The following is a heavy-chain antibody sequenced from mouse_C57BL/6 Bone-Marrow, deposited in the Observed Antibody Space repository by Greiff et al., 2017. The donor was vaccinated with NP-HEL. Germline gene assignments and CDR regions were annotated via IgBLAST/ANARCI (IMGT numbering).Heavy chain of an antibody. V-gene: IGHV1-81*01. Sequence: VQLQQSGAELARPGASVKLSCKASGYTFTSYGISWVKQRTGQGLEWIGEIYPRSGNTYYNEKFKGKATLTADKSSSTAYMELRSLTSEDSAVYFCAKGITTEGGFAYWGQGTLVTVSA. D-gene: IGHD1-1*01. CDR3: AKGITTEGGFAY. CDR1: GYTFTSYG. CDR2: IYPRSGNT. J-gene: IGHJ3*01.